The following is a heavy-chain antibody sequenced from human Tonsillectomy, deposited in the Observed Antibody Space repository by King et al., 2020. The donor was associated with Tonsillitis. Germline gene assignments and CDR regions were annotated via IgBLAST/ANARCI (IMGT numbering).Heavy chain of an antibody. CDR1: GYTFTSFG. D-gene: IGHD3-22*01. V-gene: IGHV1-18*01. CDR2: ISAYNGNT. Sequence: VQLVESGAEVKKPGASVKVSCKASGYTFTSFGITWVRQAPGQGLEWMGWISAYNGNTNYAQEIQGRVTMTTDTSTSTAYMELRSLRSDDTAVYYCARDLGLMIVVGLDYWGQGTLVTVSS. J-gene: IGHJ4*02. CDR3: ARDLGLMIVVGLDY.